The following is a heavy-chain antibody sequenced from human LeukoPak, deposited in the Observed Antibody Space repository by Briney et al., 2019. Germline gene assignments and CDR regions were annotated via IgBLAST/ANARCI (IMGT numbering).Heavy chain of an antibody. D-gene: IGHD3-16*01. J-gene: IGHJ4*02. CDR3: ARDYADYFDY. CDR2: ISSSSSTI. Sequence: PGGSLRLSCAASGFTFSSYAMSWLRQAPGKGLEWVSYISSSSSTIYYADSVKGRFTISRDNAKNSLYLQMNSLRAEDTAVYYCARDYADYFDYWGQGTLDTVSS. CDR1: GFTFSSYA. V-gene: IGHV3-48*04.